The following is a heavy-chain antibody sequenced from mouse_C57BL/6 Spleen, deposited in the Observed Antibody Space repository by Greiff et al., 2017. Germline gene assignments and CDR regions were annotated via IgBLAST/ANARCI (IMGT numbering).Heavy chain of an antibody. CDR2: IDPSDSYT. D-gene: IGHD3-3*01. CDR3: ARGGTSWYCDV. J-gene: IGHJ1*03. V-gene: IGHV1-50*01. Sequence: QVQLQQPGAELVKPGASVKLSCKASGYTFTSYWMQWVKQRPGQGLEWIGEIDPSDSYTNYNQKFKGKATLTVDTSSSTAYMQLRSLTSEDSAVYYCARGGTSWYCDVWGTGTTVTVSS. CDR1: GYTFTSYW.